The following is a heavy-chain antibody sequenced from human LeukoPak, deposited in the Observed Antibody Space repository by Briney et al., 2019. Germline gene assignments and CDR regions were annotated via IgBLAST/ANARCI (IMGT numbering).Heavy chain of an antibody. CDR3: ATRVGAPPNDAFDI. Sequence: SQTLSLTCTVSGGSISSGDYYWSWIRQPPGKGLEWIGYIYYRGSTYYNPSLKSRVTISVDTSKNQFSLKLSSVTAADTAVYYCATRVGAPPNDAFDIWGQGTMVTVSS. V-gene: IGHV4-30-4*01. CDR1: GGSISSGDYY. CDR2: IYYRGST. D-gene: IGHD1-26*01. J-gene: IGHJ3*02.